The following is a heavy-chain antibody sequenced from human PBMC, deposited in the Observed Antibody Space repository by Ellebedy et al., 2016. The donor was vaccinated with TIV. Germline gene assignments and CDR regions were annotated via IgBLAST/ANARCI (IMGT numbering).Heavy chain of an antibody. D-gene: IGHD3-10*01. CDR2: IYYSGST. V-gene: IGHV4-39*07. CDR1: GGSISSSSYY. Sequence: GSLRLXXTVSGGSISSSSYYWGWIRQPPGQGLEWIGSIYYSGSTYYNPSLKSRVTISVDTSKNQFSLKLSSVTAADTAVYYCARDVPPYGSGSQPGAFDIWGQGTMVTVSS. CDR3: ARDVPPYGSGSQPGAFDI. J-gene: IGHJ3*02.